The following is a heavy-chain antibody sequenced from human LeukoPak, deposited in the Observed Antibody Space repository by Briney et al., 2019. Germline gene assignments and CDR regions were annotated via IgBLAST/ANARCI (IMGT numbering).Heavy chain of an antibody. V-gene: IGHV5-51*01. CDR3: ARSIVVVPAAFDY. CDR1: GYTFTSYW. CDR2: IYPGDSDT. Sequence: GESLKISCKGSGYTFTSYWIGWVRQMPGKGLEWMGIIYPGDSDTRYSPSFQGQVTISADKSISTAYLQWSSLKASDTAMYYCARSIVVVPAAFDYWGQGTLVTVSS. J-gene: IGHJ4*02. D-gene: IGHD2-2*01.